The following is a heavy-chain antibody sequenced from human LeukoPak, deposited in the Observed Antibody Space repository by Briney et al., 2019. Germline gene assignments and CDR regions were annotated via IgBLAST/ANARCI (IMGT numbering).Heavy chain of an antibody. D-gene: IGHD3-22*01. Sequence: ASVKVSCKASRYTFTSYDINWVREAAGQRLEWMGWMNPNTGRTGFAQEFQGRLTMTRDASISTAYMELSSLRSDDTAVYYCARLSQTPDYYSNGGYYYLGYWGQGTPVTASS. CDR3: ARLSQTPDYYSNGGYYYLGY. CDR1: RYTFTSYD. CDR2: MNPNTGRT. J-gene: IGHJ4*02. V-gene: IGHV1-8*01.